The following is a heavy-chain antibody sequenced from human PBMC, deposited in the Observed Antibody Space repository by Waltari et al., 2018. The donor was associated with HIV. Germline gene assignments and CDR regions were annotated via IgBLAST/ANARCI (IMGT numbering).Heavy chain of an antibody. D-gene: IGHD3-10*01. V-gene: IGHV3-49*04. CDR3: TRGSLWFGERIHGD. CDR2: IRSKAYGGTT. J-gene: IGHJ4*02. Sequence: EVQLVESGGGLVQPGRSLRLSCTASGFTFGDYAMSWVRQAPGKGLEWVGFIRSKAYGGTTEYAASVKGRFTISRDDSKSIAYLQMNSLKTEDTAVYYCTRGSLWFGERIHGDWGQGTLVTVSS. CDR1: GFTFGDYA.